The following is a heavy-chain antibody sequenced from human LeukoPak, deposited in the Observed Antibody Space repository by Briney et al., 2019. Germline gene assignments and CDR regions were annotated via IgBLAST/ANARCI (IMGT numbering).Heavy chain of an antibody. CDR3: AKAGHYDFNWFDP. D-gene: IGHD2/OR15-2a*01. Sequence: ASVKVSCKASGYTFSAYYMHWVRQAPGQGLEWMGWINPNTGGTKYAQKFQGRVTMTRDTSIDTAYMELNSLRPDDTAVYYCAKAGHYDFNWFDPLGQGTLVAVSS. CDR2: INPNTGGT. CDR1: GYTFSAYY. V-gene: IGHV1-2*02. J-gene: IGHJ5*02.